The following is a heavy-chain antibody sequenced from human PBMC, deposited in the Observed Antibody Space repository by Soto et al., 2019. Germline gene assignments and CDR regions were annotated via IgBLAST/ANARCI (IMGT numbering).Heavy chain of an antibody. D-gene: IGHD4-17*01. J-gene: IGHJ4*02. CDR1: GVTFSTYN. CDR3: ARRTVTTYHYFDY. CDR2: INRASIYI. V-gene: IGHV3-21*01. Sequence: WSLRLSCVASGVTFSTYNINWVRQAPGRGLEWVSSINRASIYIYYADSVRGRFTIPRDNAKNSLYLPMDSLRVEDTAVYYCARRTVTTYHYFDYWGQGTLVTVS.